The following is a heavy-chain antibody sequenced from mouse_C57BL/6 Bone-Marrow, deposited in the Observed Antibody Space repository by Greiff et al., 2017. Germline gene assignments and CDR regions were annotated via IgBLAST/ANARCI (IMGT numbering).Heavy chain of an antibody. CDR2: IYPGSGNT. D-gene: IGHD2-3*01. CDR1: GYTFTDYY. J-gene: IGHJ4*01. Sequence: VKLVESGAELVRPGASVKLSCKASGYTFTDYYINWVKQRPGQGLEWIARIYPGSGNTYSNETFKGKATLTAEKSSSTAYMQLSSLTSEDSAVYFCARWGWLLRAMDYWGQGTSVTVSS. CDR3: ARWGWLLRAMDY. V-gene: IGHV1-76*01.